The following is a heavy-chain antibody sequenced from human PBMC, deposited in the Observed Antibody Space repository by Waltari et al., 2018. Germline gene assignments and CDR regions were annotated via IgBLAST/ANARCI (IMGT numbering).Heavy chain of an antibody. CDR1: GDSVSTYY. CDR3: ARSRGPGYCSATSCYAEGWFDP. CDR2: IYYSGGT. J-gene: IGHJ5*02. Sequence: QVQLQESGPGLVKPSETLSLTCSVSGDSVSTYYWSWIRQPQGKGLEWIGYIYYSGGTNYNPSLKSRVSISVDTSKNQFSLKLSSVTAADTAFYYCARSRGPGYCSATSCYAEGWFDPWGQGILVTVSS. D-gene: IGHD2-2*01. V-gene: IGHV4-59*02.